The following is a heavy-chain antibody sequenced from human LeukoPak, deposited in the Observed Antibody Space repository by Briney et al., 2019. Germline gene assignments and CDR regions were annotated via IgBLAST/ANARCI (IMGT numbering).Heavy chain of an antibody. D-gene: IGHD3-22*01. J-gene: IGHJ4*02. Sequence: GASVKVSCKASGGTFSSYAISWVRQAPGQGLEWMGGIIPIFGTANYAQKFQGRVTITADESTSTAYMELSSLRSEDTAVYYCARDYKGSSGYYPSGYWGQGTLVTVSS. V-gene: IGHV1-69*13. CDR2: IIPIFGTA. CDR3: ARDYKGSSGYYPSGY. CDR1: GGTFSSYA.